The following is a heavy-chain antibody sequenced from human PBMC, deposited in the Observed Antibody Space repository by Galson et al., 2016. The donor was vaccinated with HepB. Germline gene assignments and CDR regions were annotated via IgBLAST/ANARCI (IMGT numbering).Heavy chain of an antibody. Sequence: SLRLSCAASGFTFSNCVMSWVRQAPGKGLEWVSGISGTAIRTYNADSVKGRFTISRDNSKNTLYLQMNSLRPDDTALYYCARDPSFYCSGRGCSINFDFWGQGTLVTVSS. CDR1: GFTFSNCV. CDR3: ARDPSFYCSGRGCSINFDF. V-gene: IGHV3-23*01. J-gene: IGHJ4*02. CDR2: ISGTAIRT. D-gene: IGHD2-15*01.